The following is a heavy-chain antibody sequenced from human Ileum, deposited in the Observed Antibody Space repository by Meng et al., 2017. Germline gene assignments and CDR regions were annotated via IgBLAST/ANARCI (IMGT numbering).Heavy chain of an antibody. V-gene: IGHV4-4*02. D-gene: IGHD1-26*01. J-gene: IGHJ4*02. Sequence: VPLEEAGPGLVKPYGTLSLTCAVSCDSISTKWWNWARQPPGKGLEWIGEIYHSGAFNEHPSLRRRVHISVDKYKNQLSLKLGSLTDADTAVYYCARGAIGTRPFDYWGQGTLVTVSS. CDR1: CDSISTKW. CDR2: IYHSGAF. CDR3: ARGAIGTRPFDY.